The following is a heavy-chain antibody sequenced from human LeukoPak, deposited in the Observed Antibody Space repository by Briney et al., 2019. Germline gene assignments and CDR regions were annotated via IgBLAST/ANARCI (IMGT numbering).Heavy chain of an antibody. CDR3: ARDKGLGRYFDREGGAFDI. D-gene: IGHD3-9*01. J-gene: IGHJ3*02. Sequence: ASVKVSCKASGYTFTGYYMHWVRQAPGQGLEWMGWINPNSGGTNYAQKFQGRVTMTRDTSISTAYMELSRPRSDDTTVYYCARDKGLGRYFDREGGAFDIWGQGTMATVSS. CDR1: GYTFTGYY. V-gene: IGHV1-2*02. CDR2: INPNSGGT.